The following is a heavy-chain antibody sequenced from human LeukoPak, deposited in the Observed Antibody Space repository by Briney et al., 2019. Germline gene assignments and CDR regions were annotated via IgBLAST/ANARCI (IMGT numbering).Heavy chain of an antibody. J-gene: IGHJ5*02. D-gene: IGHD2-15*01. Sequence: ASVKVSCKTSGYSFSDYYIHWVRQAPGQGLEWMGWINPKSSGRNYALKFQGRVTMTKDTSTSTAYWELSSLRSDDTAVYYCARDSAVVAADLWFDPWGQGTLVTVSS. CDR2: INPKSSGR. CDR1: GYSFSDYY. V-gene: IGHV1-2*07. CDR3: ARDSAVVAADLWFDP.